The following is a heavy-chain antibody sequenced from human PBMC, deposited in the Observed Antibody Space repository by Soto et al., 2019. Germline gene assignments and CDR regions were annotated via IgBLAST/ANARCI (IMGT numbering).Heavy chain of an antibody. V-gene: IGHV1-69*01. CDR1: GGSFNRHT. J-gene: IGHJ4*02. CDR3: ARGWGYDSTAYYYAY. Sequence: QVQLVQSGAEVRKPGSSVRVSCKASGGSFNRHTISWVRQAPGQGLEWMGGIIPIFGTANHAQKFQGRVTIIADESTIRVYMELSSLRSDDTAIYYCARGWGYDSTAYYYAYWGQGTLVIVSS. D-gene: IGHD3-22*01. CDR2: IIPIFGTA.